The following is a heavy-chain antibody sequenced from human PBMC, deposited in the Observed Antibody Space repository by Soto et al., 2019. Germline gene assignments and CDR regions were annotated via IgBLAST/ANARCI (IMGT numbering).Heavy chain of an antibody. J-gene: IGHJ4*02. CDR2: IDHSGST. D-gene: IGHD3-10*01. V-gene: IGHV4-30-2*01. CDR1: GGSISSGGYS. Sequence: QLQLQESGSGLVKPSQTVSLTCAVSGGSISSGGYSWSWIRQPPGKGLEWIGYIDHSGSTYYNPSRKRRVXXSXDXXKNQLSLKLSSVTAADTAVYYCAGARSGSGPNFDYWGQGALVTVSS. CDR3: AGARSGSGPNFDY.